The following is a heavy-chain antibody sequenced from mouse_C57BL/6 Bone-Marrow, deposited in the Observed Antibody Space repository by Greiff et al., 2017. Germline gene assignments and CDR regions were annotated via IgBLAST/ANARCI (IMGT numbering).Heavy chain of an antibody. CDR3: ARDDYDYAMDY. J-gene: IGHJ4*01. D-gene: IGHD2-4*01. CDR2: FHPYNDDT. V-gene: IGHV1-47*01. CDR1: GYTFTTYP. Sequence: QVHVKQSGAELVKPGASVKMSCKASGYTFTTYPIEWMKQNHGKSLEWIGNFHPYNDDTKYNEKFKGKATLTVEKSSSTFYLELSRLTSEDSAVYYCARDDYDYAMDYWGQGTSVTVSS.